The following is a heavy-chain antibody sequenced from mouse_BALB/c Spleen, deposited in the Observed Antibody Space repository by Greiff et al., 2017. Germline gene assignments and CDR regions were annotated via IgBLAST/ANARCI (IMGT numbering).Heavy chain of an antibody. Sequence: VQLQQSGAELVRPGTSVKVSCKASGYAFTNYLIEWVKQRPGQGLEWIGVINPGSGGTYYNEKFKGKATLTADKSSSTAYMQLSSLTSDDSAVYCCAKEDYDGTWFAYWGQGTLVTVSA. CDR2: INPGSGGT. V-gene: IGHV1-54*01. D-gene: IGHD2-4*01. CDR3: AKEDYDGTWFAY. J-gene: IGHJ3*01. CDR1: GYAFTNYL.